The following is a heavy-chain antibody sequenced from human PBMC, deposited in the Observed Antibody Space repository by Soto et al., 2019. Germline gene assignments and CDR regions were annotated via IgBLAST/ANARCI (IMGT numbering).Heavy chain of an antibody. V-gene: IGHV3-23*01. CDR3: AKARGNPYYYDCMDV. D-gene: IGHD1-1*01. J-gene: IGHJ6*03. CDR1: GFTFNIYA. CDR2: ISPGGDST. Sequence: EVQLLDSGGGLVQPGGSLRLSCAASGFTFNIYAMTWVGQAPGKGLDWVSTISPGGDSTYFADSVKGRVTNSRDNSKNTLALQMNSLRAEDTATYFCAKARGNPYYYDCMDVWGTGTTVTVSS.